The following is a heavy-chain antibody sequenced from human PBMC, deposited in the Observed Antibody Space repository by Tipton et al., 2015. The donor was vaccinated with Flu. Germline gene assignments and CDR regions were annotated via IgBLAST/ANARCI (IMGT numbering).Heavy chain of an antibody. D-gene: IGHD3-10*01. Sequence: LSLTCTVSGGSISISSYYWGWIRQPPGKGLEWIGSIHYTGSTYYNPSLKSRLTISVDTSKNQFSLKLTSVTAADTAVYYCGRSYYYGSGSYYNRAFDYWGQGTLVTVSS. CDR1: GGSISISSYY. CDR3: GRSYYYGSGSYYNRAFDY. CDR2: IHYTGST. J-gene: IGHJ4*02. V-gene: IGHV4-39*07.